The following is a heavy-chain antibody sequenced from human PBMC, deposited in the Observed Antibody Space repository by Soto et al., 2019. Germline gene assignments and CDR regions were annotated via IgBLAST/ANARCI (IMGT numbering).Heavy chain of an antibody. CDR3: AKEPLWGSGSSWYPSRGYFDY. CDR2: ISGSGGST. V-gene: IGHV3-23*01. D-gene: IGHD6-13*01. Sequence: GESLRLSCAASGFTFSSYAMSWVRQAPGKGLEWVSAISGSGGSTYYADSVKGRFTISRDNSKNTLYLQMNSLRAEDTAVYYCAKEPLWGSGSSWYPSRGYFDYWGQGTLVTVSS. J-gene: IGHJ4*02. CDR1: GFTFSSYA.